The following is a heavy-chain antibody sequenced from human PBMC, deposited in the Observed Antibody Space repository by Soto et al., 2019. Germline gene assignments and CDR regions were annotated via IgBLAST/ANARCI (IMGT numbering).Heavy chain of an antibody. CDR3: ARAVGATYEDIVVVPAAHVYGMDV. V-gene: IGHV1-18*01. CDR2: ISAYNGNT. CDR1: GYTFTSYG. Sequence: GASVKVSCKASGYTFTSYGISWVRQAPGQGLEWMGWISAYNGNTNYAQKFQGRVTMTADTSTSTAYMELSSLRSEDTAVYYCARAVGATYEDIVVVPAAHVYGMDVWGQGTTVTVAS. D-gene: IGHD2-2*01. J-gene: IGHJ6*02.